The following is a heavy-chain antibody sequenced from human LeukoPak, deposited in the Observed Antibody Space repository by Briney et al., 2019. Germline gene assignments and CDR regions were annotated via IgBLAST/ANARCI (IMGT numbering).Heavy chain of an antibody. Sequence: ASVKVSCKASGHTFTSYAMNWVRQAPGQGLEWMGWINTNTGNPTYAQGFTGRFVFSLDTSVSTAYLQISSLKAEDTAVYYCAREFVHYYDSSGYYKTYYFDYWGQGTLVTVSS. CDR3: AREFVHYYDSSGYYKTYYFDY. CDR2: INTNTGNP. V-gene: IGHV7-4-1*02. D-gene: IGHD3-22*01. CDR1: GHTFTSYA. J-gene: IGHJ4*02.